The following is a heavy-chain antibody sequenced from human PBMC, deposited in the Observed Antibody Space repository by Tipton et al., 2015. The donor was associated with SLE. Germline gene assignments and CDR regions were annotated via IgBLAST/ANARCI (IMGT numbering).Heavy chain of an antibody. V-gene: IGHV3-7*01. CDR2: IKQDGSEK. CDR3: ARHGVEPGRELLLPPYMDV. CDR1: GFTFSSYG. J-gene: IGHJ6*03. Sequence: SLRLSCAASGFTFSSYGMHWVRQAPGKGLEWVANIKQDGSEKYYVDSVKGRFTISRDNAKNSLYPQMNSLRAEDTAVYYCARHGVEPGRELLLPPYMDVWGKGTTVTVSS. D-gene: IGHD1-26*01.